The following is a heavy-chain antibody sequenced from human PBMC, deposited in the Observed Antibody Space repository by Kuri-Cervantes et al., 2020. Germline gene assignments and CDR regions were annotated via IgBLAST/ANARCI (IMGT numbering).Heavy chain of an antibody. CDR3: ARCRGSGSPAVPAYYYYYYMDV. J-gene: IGHJ6*03. Sequence: SVKVSCKASGYTFTSYAISWVRQAPGQGLEWMGGIIPIFGTANYAQKFQGRVTITTDESTSTAYMELSSLRSEDTAVYYCARCRGSGSPAVPAYYYYYYMDVWGKGTTVTVSS. D-gene: IGHD3-10*01. CDR2: IIPIFGTA. V-gene: IGHV1-69*05. CDR1: GYTFTSYA.